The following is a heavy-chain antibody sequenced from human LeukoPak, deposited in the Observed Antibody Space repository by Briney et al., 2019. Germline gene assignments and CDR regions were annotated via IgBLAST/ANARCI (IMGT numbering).Heavy chain of an antibody. D-gene: IGHD6-13*01. CDR2: INHSGST. V-gene: IGHV4-34*01. Sequence: SETLSLTCAVYGGSFSGYYWSWIRQPPGKGLEWIGEINHSGSTNYNPSLKSRVTISVDTSKNQFSLKLSSVTAADTAVYYCARGRGSSWYNYYYGMDVWGQGTTVTVSS. CDR1: GGSFSGYY. J-gene: IGHJ6*02. CDR3: ARGRGSSWYNYYYGMDV.